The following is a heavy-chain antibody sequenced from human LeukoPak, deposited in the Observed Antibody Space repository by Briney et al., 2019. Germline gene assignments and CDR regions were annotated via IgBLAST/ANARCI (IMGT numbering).Heavy chain of an antibody. Sequence: ASVKVSCKASVYTFSDFLIHWVRQAPGQGLEWMGLINPGADGTHSAQRFQDRVTMTSDTSTSTVHLDLISLKSEDTAVYYCAREVRRDGYNVMAFDYWGQGTLVTVSS. D-gene: IGHD5-24*01. CDR2: INPGADGT. CDR3: AREVRRDGYNVMAFDY. V-gene: IGHV1-46*01. J-gene: IGHJ4*02. CDR1: VYTFSDFL.